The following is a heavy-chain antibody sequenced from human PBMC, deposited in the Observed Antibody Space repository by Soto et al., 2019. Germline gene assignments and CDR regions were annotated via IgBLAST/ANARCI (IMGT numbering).Heavy chain of an antibody. CDR2: IIPMLSMS. V-gene: IGHV1-69*02. Sequence: QVQLVQSGAEVKKPGSSVRVSCKASGGVFSSYTLSWVRQAPGQGLEWMGRIIPMLSMSTYAQKFQGRVSIIADKSTSTVYMDLGRLGSDDTAMYFCETSYGSGSRPFDYWGQGTLVTVSS. J-gene: IGHJ4*02. CDR1: GGVFSSYT. CDR3: ETSYGSGSRPFDY. D-gene: IGHD3-10*01.